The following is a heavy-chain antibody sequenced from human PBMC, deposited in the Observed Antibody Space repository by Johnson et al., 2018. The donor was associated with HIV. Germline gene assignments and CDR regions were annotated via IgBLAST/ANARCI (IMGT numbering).Heavy chain of an antibody. CDR3: ARASHSSGWYGRLGDAFDI. CDR2: ISSSGSTI. CDR1: GFTFNNAW. Sequence: QVQLVESGGGLVKPGGSLRLSCAASGFTFNNAWMSWVRQAPGKGLEWVSFISSSGSTIYYSDSVKGRFTISRDNAENSLYLQMNSLRAEDTAVYYGARASHSSGWYGRLGDAFDIWGQGTMVTVSS. V-gene: IGHV3-11*04. J-gene: IGHJ3*02. D-gene: IGHD6-19*01.